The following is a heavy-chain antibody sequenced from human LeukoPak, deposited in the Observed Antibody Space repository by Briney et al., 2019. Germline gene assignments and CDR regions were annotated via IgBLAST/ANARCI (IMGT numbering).Heavy chain of an antibody. Sequence: PGGSLRLSCAASGFSFSSYGMQWVRQAPGKGLERVAFIQYDGSNKYYAESVKGRFTISRDNAKNSLFLQMNSLRAEDTAVYYCARDKAVGPTLLDYWGQGTLVTVSS. J-gene: IGHJ4*02. CDR2: IQYDGSNK. V-gene: IGHV3-30*02. D-gene: IGHD1-26*01. CDR3: ARDKAVGPTLLDY. CDR1: GFSFSSYG.